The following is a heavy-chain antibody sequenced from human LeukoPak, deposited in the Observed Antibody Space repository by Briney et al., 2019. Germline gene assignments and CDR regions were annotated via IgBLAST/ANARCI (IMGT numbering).Heavy chain of an antibody. CDR3: VTRGTTATKYIEH. V-gene: IGHV3-23*01. CDR2: ISASGATT. D-gene: IGHD1-1*01. CDR1: GFTFSRYV. J-gene: IGHJ4*02. Sequence: PGGSLRLSCAASGFTFSRYVMSWVRQAPGKGLEWVSTISASGATTYYADSVKGRFTISRDNSKNTLHLQMNSLRVEDTAVYYCVTRGTTATKYIEHWGQGTLVTVSS.